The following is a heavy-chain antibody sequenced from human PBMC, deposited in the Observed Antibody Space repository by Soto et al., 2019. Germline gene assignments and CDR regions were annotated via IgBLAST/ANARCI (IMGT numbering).Heavy chain of an antibody. CDR3: ARVLWLHSGMDV. D-gene: IGHD5-18*01. CDR2: IKSDGSST. CDR1: GFTFSSYW. V-gene: IGHV3-74*01. J-gene: IGHJ6*02. Sequence: EVQLVESGGGLAQPGGSLRLSCAASGFTFSSYWMHWVRQAPGKGLVWVSRIKSDGSSTSDADSVKGRFTISRDNAKNTVYLQMNSLSVEDTAVYYCARVLWLHSGMDVWGQGTTVTVSS.